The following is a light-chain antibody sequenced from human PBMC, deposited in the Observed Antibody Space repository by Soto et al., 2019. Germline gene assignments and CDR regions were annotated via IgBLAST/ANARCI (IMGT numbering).Light chain of an antibody. Sequence: DIPMTQNPPTLSASVGDRVTITCRASQSISSWLAWYQQKPGKAPKLLIYKASTLKSGVPSRFSGSGSGTEFTLTISSLQPDDFATYYCQHYNSYSEAFGQGTKVDIK. V-gene: IGKV1-5*03. CDR2: KAS. CDR1: QSISSW. J-gene: IGKJ1*01. CDR3: QHYNSYSEA.